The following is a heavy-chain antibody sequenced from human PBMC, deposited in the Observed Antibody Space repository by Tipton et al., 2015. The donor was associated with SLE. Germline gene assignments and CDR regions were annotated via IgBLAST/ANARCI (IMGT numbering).Heavy chain of an antibody. Sequence: TLSLTCVVSGASISTEGYSWSWIRQPPGKGLEWIGYIFHTGSAYYNPSLRSRLTISLDRSNNQFSLKLTSVTAADTAVYYCARGPPFMEWERNWFDPWGQGTQVTVSS. D-gene: IGHD3-3*02. CDR2: IFHTGSA. J-gene: IGHJ5*02. CDR1: GASISTEGYS. V-gene: IGHV4-30-2*01. CDR3: ARGPPFMEWERNWFDP.